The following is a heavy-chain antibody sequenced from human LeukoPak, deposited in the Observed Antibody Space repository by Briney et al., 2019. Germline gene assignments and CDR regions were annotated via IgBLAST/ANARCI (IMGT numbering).Heavy chain of an antibody. CDR2: INHEGGGI. CDR1: GFTFSESW. J-gene: IGHJ6*02. CDR3: ATYINWVAGDV. D-gene: IGHD1-1*01. V-gene: IGHV3-7*01. Sequence: PGGSLRLSCAASGFTFSESWMTWVRQVPGQGLEWVAHINHEGGGIQYVDSVEGRLTISRDNAKGSVYLQMNSLRAEDTAIYHCATYINWVAGDVWGQGTTVIVSS.